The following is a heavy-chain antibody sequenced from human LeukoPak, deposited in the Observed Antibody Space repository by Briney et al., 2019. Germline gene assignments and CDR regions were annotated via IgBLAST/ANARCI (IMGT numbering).Heavy chain of an antibody. CDR3: ARGSSSGAYYFDY. CDR1: GYTFSNFY. CDR2: LNPSGGST. V-gene: IGHV1-46*01. J-gene: IGHJ4*02. D-gene: IGHD3-22*01. Sequence: ASVKVSCKASGYTFSNFYMNWVRQAPGQGLEWMGILNPSGGSTRYAQKFQGRVTMTRGTSTSTVYMELSSLRSEDTAVYYCARGSSSGAYYFDYWGQGALVTVSS.